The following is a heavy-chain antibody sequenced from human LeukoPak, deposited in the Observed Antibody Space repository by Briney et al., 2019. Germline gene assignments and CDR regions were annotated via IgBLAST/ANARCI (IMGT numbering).Heavy chain of an antibody. CDR3: AKENWVYNWKYDSSGSGINY. Sequence: GGSLRLSCAASGFTFSNSAMSWVRQAPGKGLEWVSTISGGGGSTCYADSVKGRFTISRDNSKNTLYLQMNSLRAEDTAVYYCAKENWVYNWKYDSSGSGINYWGQGTLVTVSS. J-gene: IGHJ4*02. CDR1: GFTFSNSA. CDR2: ISGGGGST. D-gene: IGHD3-22*01. V-gene: IGHV3-23*01.